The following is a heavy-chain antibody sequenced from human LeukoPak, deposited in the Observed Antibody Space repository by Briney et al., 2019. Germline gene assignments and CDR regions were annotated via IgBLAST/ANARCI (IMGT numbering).Heavy chain of an antibody. CDR3: ASFFYGSGPPAGY. CDR1: GFTVSSNY. D-gene: IGHD6-19*01. CDR2: INHSGST. J-gene: IGHJ4*02. Sequence: GSLRLSCAASGFTVSSNYMSWIRQPPGKGLEWIGEINHSGSTNYNPSLKSRVTISVDTSKNQFSLKLSSVTAADTAVYYCASFFYGSGPPAGYWGQGTLVTVSS. V-gene: IGHV4-34*01.